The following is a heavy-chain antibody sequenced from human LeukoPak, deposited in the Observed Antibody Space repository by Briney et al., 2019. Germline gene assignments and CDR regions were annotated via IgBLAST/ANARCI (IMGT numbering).Heavy chain of an antibody. CDR1: GGSISSYY. CDR3: ARGRRSIAVAGSNFDY. CDR2: IYYSGST. J-gene: IGHJ4*02. D-gene: IGHD6-19*01. Sequence: PSETLSPTCTVSGGSISSYYWSWIRQPPGKGLEWIGYIYYSGSTNYNLSLKSRVTISVDTSKNQFSLKLSSVTAADTAVYYCARGRRSIAVAGSNFDYWGQGTLVTVSS. V-gene: IGHV4-59*01.